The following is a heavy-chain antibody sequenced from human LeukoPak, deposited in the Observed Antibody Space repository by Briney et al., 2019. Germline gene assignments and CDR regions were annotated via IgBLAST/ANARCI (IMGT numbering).Heavy chain of an antibody. Sequence: GGSLRLSCAASGFTFSRYSMNWVRQAPGKGLEWVSSISSSSSYIYYADSVKGRFTISRDNAKNSLYLQMNSLRAEDTAVYYCARGGIEMATIKSYYYYYMDVWGKGTTVTVSS. D-gene: IGHD5-24*01. V-gene: IGHV3-21*01. CDR3: ARGGIEMATIKSYYYYYMDV. CDR2: ISSSSSYI. J-gene: IGHJ6*03. CDR1: GFTFSRYS.